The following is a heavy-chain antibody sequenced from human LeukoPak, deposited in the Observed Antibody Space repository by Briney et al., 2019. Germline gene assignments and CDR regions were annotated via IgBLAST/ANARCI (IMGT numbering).Heavy chain of an antibody. V-gene: IGHV3-7*01. CDR1: GFTFSSYW. D-gene: IGHD3-22*01. Sequence: PGGSLRLSCAASGFTFSSYWMSWVRQAPGKGLEWVANIKQDGSEEYYVDSVKGRFTISRDNAKNSLYLQMNSLRAEDTAVYYCARDYYDSSGYPFDYWGQGTLVTVSS. J-gene: IGHJ4*02. CDR3: ARDYYDSSGYPFDY. CDR2: IKQDGSEE.